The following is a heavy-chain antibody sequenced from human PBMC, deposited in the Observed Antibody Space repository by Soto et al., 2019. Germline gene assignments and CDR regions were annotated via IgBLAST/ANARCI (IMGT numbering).Heavy chain of an antibody. CDR1: GVSISNYY. D-gene: IGHD5-18*01. CDR3: ARHRYSYGVYYFDY. V-gene: IGHV4-59*08. CDR2: IYYSGST. J-gene: IGHJ4*02. Sequence: SETLSLTCIVSGVSISNYYWSWIRQPPGKGLEWIGYIYYSGSTNYNPSLTSRVTISVDTSKNQFSLKLSSVTAADTAVYYCARHRYSYGVYYFDYWGQGTLVTVSS.